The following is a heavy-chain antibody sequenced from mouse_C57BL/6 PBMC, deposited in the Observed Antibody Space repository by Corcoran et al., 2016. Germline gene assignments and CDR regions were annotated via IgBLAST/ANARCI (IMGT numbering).Heavy chain of an antibody. CDR2: INPNNGGT. Sequence: EVQLQQSGPELVKPGASVKISCKASGYTFTDYYMNWVKQSHGKSLEWIGDINPNNGGTSYNQKFKGKATLTVDKSSSTAYMELRSLTSEDSAVYYCAPYDYDGEDYWGQGTSVTVSS. CDR3: APYDYDGEDY. D-gene: IGHD2-4*01. J-gene: IGHJ4*01. V-gene: IGHV1-26*01. CDR1: GYTFTDYY.